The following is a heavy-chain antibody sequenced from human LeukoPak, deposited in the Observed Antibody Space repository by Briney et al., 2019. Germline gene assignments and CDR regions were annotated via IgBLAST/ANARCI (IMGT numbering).Heavy chain of an antibody. CDR3: TRGRVWFDY. V-gene: IGHV3-49*04. J-gene: IGHJ4*02. Sequence: GGSLRLSCTASGFTFGDYAMSWVRQAPGKGLEWVGFIRSKAYGGTTEYAASVKGRFTISRDDSKSIAYLQMNSLKTEDTAVYYCTRGRVWFDYWGQGTLVTVSS. CDR1: GFTFGDYA. D-gene: IGHD6-13*01. CDR2: IRSKAYGGTT.